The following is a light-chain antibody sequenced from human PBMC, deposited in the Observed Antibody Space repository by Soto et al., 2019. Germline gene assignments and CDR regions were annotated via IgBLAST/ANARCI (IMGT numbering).Light chain of an antibody. CDR3: QQYKNFSLT. CDR1: QSISNW. V-gene: IGKV1-5*03. Sequence: DIQMTQSPSTLSASVGDRVTITCRASQSISNWLAWYQQKPGKAPKLLIYKTSNLDSGVPSRFSGSGSGTEFSLAISSLQPDDFATYYCQQYKNFSLTFGGGTRVEVK. CDR2: KTS. J-gene: IGKJ4*01.